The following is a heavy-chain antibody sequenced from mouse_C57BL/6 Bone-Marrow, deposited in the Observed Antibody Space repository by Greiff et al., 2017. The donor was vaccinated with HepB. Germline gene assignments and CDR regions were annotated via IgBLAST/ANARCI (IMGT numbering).Heavy chain of an antibody. CDR3: VRGIYYDSLYAMDY. CDR2: IRSKSSNYAT. V-gene: IGHV10-3*01. CDR1: GFTFNTYA. Sequence: EVQRVESGGGLVQPKGSLKLSCAASGFTFNTYAMHWVRQAPGKGLEWVARIRSKSSNYATYYADSVKDRFTISRDDSQSMLYLQMNNLKTEDTAMYYCVRGIYYDSLYAMDYWGQGTSVTVSS. J-gene: IGHJ4*01. D-gene: IGHD2-4*01.